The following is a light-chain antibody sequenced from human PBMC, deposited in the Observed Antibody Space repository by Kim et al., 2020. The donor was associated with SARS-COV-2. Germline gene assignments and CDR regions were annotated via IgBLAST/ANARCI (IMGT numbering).Light chain of an antibody. CDR3: GSRDSSVNHLDVV. CDR1: SLRSYY. J-gene: IGLJ2*01. Sequence: SSELTQDPAVSVALGQTVRITCQRDSLRSYYASWYQQKPGQAPLLIIYGKNNRPSGIPERFSGSNSGNTASLTITGAQAEDEADYYCGSRDSSVNHLDVVFGGGTQLTVL. CDR2: GKN. V-gene: IGLV3-19*01.